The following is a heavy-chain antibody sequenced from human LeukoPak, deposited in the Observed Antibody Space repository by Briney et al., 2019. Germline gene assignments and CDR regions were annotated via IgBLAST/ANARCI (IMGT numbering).Heavy chain of an antibody. J-gene: IGHJ4*02. CDR3: AKDSVRFDSSGYYDY. V-gene: IGHV3-43D*03. CDR2: ISWDGGKT. CDR1: GFTFDDYA. Sequence: GGSLRLSCAVSGFTFDDYAMHWVRQAPGKGLEWVSVISWDGGKTYYADSVKGRFTISRDNSKNSLYLQMNSLRTEDTALYYCAKDSVRFDSSGYYDYWGQGTLVTVSS. D-gene: IGHD3-22*01.